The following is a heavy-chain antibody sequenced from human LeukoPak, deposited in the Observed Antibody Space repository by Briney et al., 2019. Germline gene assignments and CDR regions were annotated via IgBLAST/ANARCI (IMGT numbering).Heavy chain of an antibody. CDR3: ARAATVGTTRPGTHFGY. V-gene: IGHV3-21*01. Sequence: GGSLRLSCAASGFTFSSYNMNWVRQAPGKGLEWVSSISGSSSYIYYADSAKGRFSISRDNAKNSLYLQMNSLRAEDTAVYYCARAATVGTTRPGTHFGYWGQGTLVTVSS. CDR2: ISGSSSYI. J-gene: IGHJ4*02. CDR1: GFTFSSYN. D-gene: IGHD1-26*01.